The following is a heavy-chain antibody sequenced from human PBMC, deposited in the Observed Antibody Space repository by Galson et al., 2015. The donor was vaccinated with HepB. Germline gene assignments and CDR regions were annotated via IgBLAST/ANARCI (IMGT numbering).Heavy chain of an antibody. D-gene: IGHD3-16*02. V-gene: IGHV3-15*07. Sequence: SLRLSCAASGFSLETAWMNWVRQAPGKGLEWVGHIKTKDDGGTTDYAAPVRGRFIISRDDSKNTLFLQINSLRTEDTAVYYCTTDRGDNLWGKYRPWALDNWGQGTLVTVSS. J-gene: IGHJ4*02. CDR3: TTDRGDNLWGKYRPWALDN. CDR1: GFSLETAW. CDR2: IKTKDDGGTT.